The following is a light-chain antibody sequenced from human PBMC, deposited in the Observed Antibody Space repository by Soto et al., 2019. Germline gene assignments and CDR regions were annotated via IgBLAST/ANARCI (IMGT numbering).Light chain of an antibody. CDR3: SSYTSSSTPXWV. Sequence: QSALTQPASVSGSPGQSITISCTGTSSDVGGYNYVSWYQQHPGKAPKLMIYEVSNRPSGVSNRFSGSKSGNTASLTISGLQAEDEADYYCSSYTSSSTPXWVXGGGTKLTVL. CDR1: SSDVGGYNY. V-gene: IGLV2-14*01. J-gene: IGLJ3*02. CDR2: EVS.